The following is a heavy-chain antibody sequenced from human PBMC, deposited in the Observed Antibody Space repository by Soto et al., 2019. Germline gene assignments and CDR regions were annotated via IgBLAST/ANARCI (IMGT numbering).Heavy chain of an antibody. Sequence: GGSLKISCRCSGYTLSNFWIAWVRQLPGKGLEWMGIIYPGDYETRYSPSFHGKVTISADRSIGTAYLQWSSLEASDSAFYFCARSPRSSPYFDYWGQGALVTVSS. D-gene: IGHD6-13*01. V-gene: IGHV5-51*01. J-gene: IGHJ4*02. CDR1: GYTLSNFW. CDR2: IYPGDYET. CDR3: ARSPRSSPYFDY.